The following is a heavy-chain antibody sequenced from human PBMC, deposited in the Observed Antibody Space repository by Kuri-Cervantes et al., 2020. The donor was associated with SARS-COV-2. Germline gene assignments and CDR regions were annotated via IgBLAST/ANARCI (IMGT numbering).Heavy chain of an antibody. CDR2: ISWDGGST. CDR3: AKDGCAIAACPYYYYYYMDV. D-gene: IGHD6-6*01. CDR1: GFTFDDYA. Sequence: GESLKISCAASGFTFDDYAMHWVRQAPGKGLEWVSLISWDGGSTYYADSVKGRFTISRDNSKNSLYLQMNSPRAEDTALYYCAKDGCAIAACPYYYYYYMDVWGKGTTVTVSS. V-gene: IGHV3-43D*04. J-gene: IGHJ6*03.